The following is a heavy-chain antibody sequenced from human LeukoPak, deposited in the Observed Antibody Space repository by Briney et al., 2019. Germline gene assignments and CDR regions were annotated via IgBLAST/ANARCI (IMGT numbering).Heavy chain of an antibody. D-gene: IGHD3-3*01. CDR3: AEGGPWSDFDY. CDR2: INHSGST. J-gene: IGHJ4*02. Sequence: SETLSLTCAVYGGSFSGYYWSWIRQPPGKGLEWIGEINHSGSTNYNPSLKSRVTISVDTSKNQFSLKLSSVTAADTAVYYCAEGGPWSDFDYWGQGALVTVSS. V-gene: IGHV4-34*01. CDR1: GGSFSGYY.